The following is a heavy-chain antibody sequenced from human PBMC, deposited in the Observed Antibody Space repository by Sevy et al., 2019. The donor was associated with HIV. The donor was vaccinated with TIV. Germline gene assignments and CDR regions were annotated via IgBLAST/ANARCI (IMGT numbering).Heavy chain of an antibody. CDR3: ARGGGNGWYYFDY. CDR1: GGTFSTYG. Sequence: ASVKVSCKASGGTFSTYGISWVRQAPGQGLEWMGGIIPILGTTNYAQKFQGRVTITADEFTKTAYMELSSLRSEDTAVYYCARGGGNGWYYFDYWGQETLVIVSS. J-gene: IGHJ4*02. D-gene: IGHD6-19*01. CDR2: IIPILGTT. V-gene: IGHV1-69*13.